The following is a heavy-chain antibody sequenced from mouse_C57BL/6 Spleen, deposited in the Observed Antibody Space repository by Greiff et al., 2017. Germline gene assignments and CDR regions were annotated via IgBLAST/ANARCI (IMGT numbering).Heavy chain of an antibody. CDR1: GFTFSDYG. J-gene: IGHJ2*01. Sequence: EVKVVESGGGLVKPGGSLKLSCAASGFTFSDYGMHWVRQAPEKGLEWVAYISSGSSTIYYADTVKGRFTISRDNAKNTLFLQMTSLRSEDTAMYYCARWGYYLDYWCQCTTLTVSA. CDR3: ARWGYYLDY. V-gene: IGHV5-17*01. CDR2: ISSGSSTI.